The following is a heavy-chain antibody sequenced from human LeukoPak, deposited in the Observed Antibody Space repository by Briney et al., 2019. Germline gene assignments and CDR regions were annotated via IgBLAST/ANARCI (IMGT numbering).Heavy chain of an antibody. J-gene: IGHJ3*02. Sequence: GGSLRLSCAASGFTFSSYSMNWVRQAPGKGLEWVSLIYSGGDTYYADSVKGRFTISRDNSKNTLYLQMYSLRAEDTAVYYCATRYCSSTSCYRGAFDIWGQGTMVTVSS. D-gene: IGHD2-2*01. CDR3: ATRYCSSTSCYRGAFDI. CDR2: IYSGGDT. V-gene: IGHV3-66*02. CDR1: GFTFSSYS.